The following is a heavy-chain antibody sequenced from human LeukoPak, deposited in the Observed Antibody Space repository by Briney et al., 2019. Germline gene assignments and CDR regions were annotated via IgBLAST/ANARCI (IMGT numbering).Heavy chain of an antibody. V-gene: IGHV4-34*01. CDR1: GGSFSGYY. J-gene: IGHJ2*01. Sequence: SETLSLTCAVYGGSFSGYYWSWIRQPPGKGLEWIGEINHSGSTNYNPSLKSRVTISVDTSKNQFTLKLSSVTAADTAVYYCARNSPWRYFNWLSAQIPYWYFDLWGRGTLVTVSS. CDR2: INHSGST. CDR3: ARNSPWRYFNWLSAQIPYWYFDL. D-gene: IGHD3-9*01.